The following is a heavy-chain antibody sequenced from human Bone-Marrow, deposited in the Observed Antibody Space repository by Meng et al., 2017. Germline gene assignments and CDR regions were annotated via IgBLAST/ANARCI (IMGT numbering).Heavy chain of an antibody. D-gene: IGHD4-17*01. V-gene: IGHV3-23*01. Sequence: GESLNLSCAASGFTFSSYAMSWVRQAPGKGLEWVSAISGSGGSTFYADSVKGRFTISRDNSKNTLYLQMNRLRAEDTAVYYCAKGSYGDYFDYWGQGTLVTVSS. CDR2: ISGSGGST. CDR3: AKGSYGDYFDY. CDR1: GFTFSSYA. J-gene: IGHJ4*02.